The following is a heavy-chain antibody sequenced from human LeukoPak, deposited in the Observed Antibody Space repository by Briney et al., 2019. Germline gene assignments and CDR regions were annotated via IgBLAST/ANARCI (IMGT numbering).Heavy chain of an antibody. CDR1: GGTFISYA. D-gene: IGHD1-1*01. Sequence: SVKVSCKASGGTFISYAISWVRQAPGQGLEWMGGIIPIFGTAKYAQNLQGRVTITADESTSIAYMELSSLRSEDTAVYYCARDRYLSQRYFDYWGQGTLVTVSS. CDR2: IIPIFGTA. CDR3: ARDRYLSQRYFDY. J-gene: IGHJ4*02. V-gene: IGHV1-69*13.